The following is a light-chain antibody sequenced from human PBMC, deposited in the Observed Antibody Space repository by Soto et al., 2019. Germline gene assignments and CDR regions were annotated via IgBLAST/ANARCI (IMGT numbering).Light chain of an antibody. J-gene: IGKJ1*01. CDR3: QHYGGMWT. V-gene: IGKV1-5*01. CDR1: QSITNR. Sequence: DIQMTQSPSTLSASVVDRVAITFRASQSITNRLAWYQLKPGKAPKVLIYDALNLESGVPSRFSGSGYGTEFTLTIRSLQPDDFATYCCQHYGGMWTFGQGTKVDIK. CDR2: DAL.